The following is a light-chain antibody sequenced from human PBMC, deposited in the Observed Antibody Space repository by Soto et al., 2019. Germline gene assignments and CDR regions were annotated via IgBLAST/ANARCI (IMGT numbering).Light chain of an antibody. CDR2: LEGSGSY. CDR1: SGHSSYI. V-gene: IGLV4-60*02. J-gene: IGLJ3*02. Sequence: QSVLTQSSSASASLGSSVKLTCTLSSGHSSYIIAWHQQQPGKAPRYLMKLEGSGSYNKGSGVPDRFSGSSSGADRYLTISNLRFEDEADYDCETWDSNTLVFGGGTKRTVL. CDR3: ETWDSNTLV.